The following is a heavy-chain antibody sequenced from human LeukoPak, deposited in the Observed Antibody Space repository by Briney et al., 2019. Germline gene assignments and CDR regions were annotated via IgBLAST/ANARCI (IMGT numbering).Heavy chain of an antibody. CDR2: MSGRAGSA. D-gene: IGHD3-10*01. V-gene: IGHV3-23*01. J-gene: IGHJ4*02. CDR1: GFTFSSFA. CDR3: AKAPNFASGNYYAFDC. Sequence: GGSLRLSCAASGFTFSSFAMHWVRQAPGKGLEWVSGMSGRAGSAYYADSVKGRFTISRDNSKNTLFLQMNTLRAEDTAVYFCAKAPNFASGNYYAFDCWGQGTLVTVSS.